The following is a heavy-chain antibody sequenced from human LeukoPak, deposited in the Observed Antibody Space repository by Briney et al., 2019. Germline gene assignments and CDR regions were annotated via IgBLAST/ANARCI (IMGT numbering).Heavy chain of an antibody. CDR3: AKPEIQLWSTFDY. V-gene: IGHV3-30*18. D-gene: IGHD5-18*01. Sequence: GGSLRLSCAASGFTFSSYGMHWVRQAPGKGLEWVAVISYDGSNKYYADSVKGRFTISRDNSKNTLYLQMNSLRAEDTAVYYCAKPEIQLWSTFDYWGQGTLVTVSS. CDR2: ISYDGSNK. J-gene: IGHJ4*02. CDR1: GFTFSSYG.